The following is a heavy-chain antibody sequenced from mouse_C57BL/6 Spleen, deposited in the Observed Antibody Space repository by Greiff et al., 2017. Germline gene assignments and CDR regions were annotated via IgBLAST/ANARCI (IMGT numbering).Heavy chain of an antibody. D-gene: IGHD2-12*01. J-gene: IGHJ4*01. V-gene: IGHV14-2*01. Sequence: VQLQQSGAELVKPGASVKLSCTASGFNIKDYYMHWVKQRTEQGLEWIGRIDPEDGETKYAPKFQGQATIPAAPSSITTYLQLSSLTSEDTAVYYCARLSPTCSNDPYGREYWGQGNSGTGSA. CDR3: ARLSPTCSNDPYGREY. CDR2: IDPEDGET. CDR1: GFNIKDYY.